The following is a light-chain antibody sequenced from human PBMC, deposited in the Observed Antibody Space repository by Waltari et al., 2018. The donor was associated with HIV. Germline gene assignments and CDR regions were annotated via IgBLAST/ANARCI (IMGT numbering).Light chain of an antibody. J-gene: IGKJ2*01. Sequence: EIVLSQSPASLSLSPGERATLSCRTSQSLSNYLAWYQQKPGQAPRLLIYDASTRVTGIPARFRGSGSGTDFTLTISSLDPGDFAIYYCQHRGDWYTFGQGTKLEI. CDR3: QHRGDWYT. CDR1: QSLSNY. V-gene: IGKV3-11*01. CDR2: DAS.